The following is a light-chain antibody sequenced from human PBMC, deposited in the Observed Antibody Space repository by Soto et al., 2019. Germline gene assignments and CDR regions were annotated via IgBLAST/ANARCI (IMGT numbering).Light chain of an antibody. CDR2: GSS. CDR1: ETVATN. Sequence: VMTQSPATLSVSPGDRATLSCWASETVATNLAWYQQKPGQAPRLLISGSSTRAAGISDRFRGSGSGTEFTLAISSLRSEDSAIYYCQQYFEWPPMTFGQGTKVEI. V-gene: IGKV3-15*01. J-gene: IGKJ1*01. CDR3: QQYFEWPPMT.